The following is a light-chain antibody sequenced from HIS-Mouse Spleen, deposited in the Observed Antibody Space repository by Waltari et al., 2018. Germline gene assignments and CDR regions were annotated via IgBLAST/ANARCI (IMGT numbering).Light chain of an antibody. CDR2: EGS. V-gene: IGLV2-23*03. Sequence: QSALTQPASVSGSPGQSLTISCTGTSSDVGRYNLVSWSQQHPGKAPKLMIYEGSKRPSGVSNRFSGSKSGNTASLTISGLQAEDEADYYCCSYAGSSTFAYVFGTGTKVTVL. CDR1: SSDVGRYNL. CDR3: CSYAGSSTFAYV. J-gene: IGLJ1*01.